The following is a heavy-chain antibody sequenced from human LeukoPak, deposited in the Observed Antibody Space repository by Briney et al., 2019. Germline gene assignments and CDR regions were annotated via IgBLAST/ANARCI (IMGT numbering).Heavy chain of an antibody. Sequence: GGSLRLSCAPSGFTFNNYGMHWVRQAPGKGLEWVAFVRYDGSYKYYADSVKGRFTISRDNSKNTLFLQMNSLRPEDTAVYFCTKGSTSWYFFDYWGQGTPVTVSS. V-gene: IGHV3-30*02. J-gene: IGHJ4*02. CDR1: GFTFNNYG. CDR2: VRYDGSYK. CDR3: TKGSTSWYFFDY. D-gene: IGHD2-2*01.